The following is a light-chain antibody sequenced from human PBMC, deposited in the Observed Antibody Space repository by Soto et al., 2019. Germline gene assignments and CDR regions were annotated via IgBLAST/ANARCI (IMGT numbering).Light chain of an antibody. J-gene: IGLJ1*01. CDR3: CSYAGSSYV. CDR2: EVS. CDR1: SSDVGSYNL. V-gene: IGLV2-23*02. Sequence: QSLLTQPASVSGSPGQSITISCTGTSSDVGSYNLVSWYQQHPGKAPKLMIYEVSKRPSGVSNRFSGSKSGNTASLTISGLQAEDEADYYCCSYAGSSYVVGTGTKVTVL.